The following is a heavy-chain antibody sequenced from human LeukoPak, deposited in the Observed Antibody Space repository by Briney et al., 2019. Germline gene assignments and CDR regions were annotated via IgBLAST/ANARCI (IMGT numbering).Heavy chain of an antibody. CDR2: INHSGST. D-gene: IGHD4-17*01. Sequence: SETLSLTCTVSGGSISSYYWSWIRQPPGKGLEWIGEINHSGSTNYNPSLKSRVTISVDTSKNQFSLKLSSVTAADTAAYYCARPPTRWYFDYWGQGTLVTVSS. J-gene: IGHJ4*02. CDR1: GGSISSYY. V-gene: IGHV4-34*01. CDR3: ARPPTRWYFDY.